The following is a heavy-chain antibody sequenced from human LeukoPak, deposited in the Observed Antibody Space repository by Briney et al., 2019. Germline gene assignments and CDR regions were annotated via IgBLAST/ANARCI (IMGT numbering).Heavy chain of an antibody. Sequence: PGGSLRLSCAASGFTFSSYGMNWVRQAPGKGLEWVSSISSSSSYIYYADSVKGRFTISRDNAKSSLYLQMNSLRAEDTAVYYCARGRRGYDEDWFDPWGQGTLVTVSS. CDR2: ISSSSSYI. CDR1: GFTFSSYG. D-gene: IGHD5-12*01. J-gene: IGHJ5*02. CDR3: ARGRRGYDEDWFDP. V-gene: IGHV3-21*01.